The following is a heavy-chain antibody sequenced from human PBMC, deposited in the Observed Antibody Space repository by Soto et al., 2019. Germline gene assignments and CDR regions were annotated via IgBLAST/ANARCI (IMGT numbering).Heavy chain of an antibody. CDR3: ARGMSPTAAGEHIDY. CDR1: GYTFTGYY. V-gene: IGHV1-2*04. D-gene: IGHD6-13*01. CDR2: INPNSGGT. J-gene: IGHJ4*02. Sequence: QVQLVQSGAEVKKPGASVKVSCKASGYTFTGYYMHWVRQAPGQGLEWMGWINPNSGGTNYAQKFQGWVTMTRDTSISTAYRELSSLRSDDTAVYYCARGMSPTAAGEHIDYWGQGTLVTVSS.